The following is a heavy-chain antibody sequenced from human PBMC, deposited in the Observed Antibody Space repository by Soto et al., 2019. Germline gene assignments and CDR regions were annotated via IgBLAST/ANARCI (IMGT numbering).Heavy chain of an antibody. V-gene: IGHV3-23*01. CDR1: GFTFSGYA. J-gene: IGHJ4*02. Sequence: GGSLRLSCAASGFTFSGYAMSWVRQAPGKGLEWVSTISSSGGSTYYADSVTGRFTISRDKSKNTVYLQMDSLRAEDTAVYYCAKLSSGFYNYFDYWGQGTLVTVSS. CDR3: AKLSSGFYNYFDY. D-gene: IGHD6-19*01. CDR2: ISSSGGST.